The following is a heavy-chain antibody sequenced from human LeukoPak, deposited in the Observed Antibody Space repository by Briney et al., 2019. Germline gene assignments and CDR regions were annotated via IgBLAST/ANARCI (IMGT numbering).Heavy chain of an antibody. D-gene: IGHD3-3*01. CDR3: ARDPTPILRFLEWSRYGMDV. Sequence: GASVKVSCEASGYTFTSYGISWVRQAPGQGLEWMGWVSAYNGNTNYAQKLQGRVTMTTDTSTSTAYMELRSLRSDDTAVYYCARDPTPILRFLEWSRYGMDVWGQGTTVTVSS. J-gene: IGHJ6*02. V-gene: IGHV1-18*01. CDR2: VSAYNGNT. CDR1: GYTFTSYG.